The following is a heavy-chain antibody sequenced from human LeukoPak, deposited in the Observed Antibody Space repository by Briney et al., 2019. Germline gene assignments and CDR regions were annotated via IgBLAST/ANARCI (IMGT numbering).Heavy chain of an antibody. CDR3: AKDLGYSSGWYKSDAESLGY. Sequence: PGGSLRLSCAASGFTFSSYAMSWVRQAPGKGLEWVSGISGSGGSTYYADSVKGRFTISRDNSKNTLYLQMNSLRAEDTAVYYCAKDLGYSSGWYKSDAESLGYWGQGTLVTVSS. D-gene: IGHD6-19*01. CDR2: ISGSGGST. V-gene: IGHV3-23*01. CDR1: GFTFSSYA. J-gene: IGHJ4*02.